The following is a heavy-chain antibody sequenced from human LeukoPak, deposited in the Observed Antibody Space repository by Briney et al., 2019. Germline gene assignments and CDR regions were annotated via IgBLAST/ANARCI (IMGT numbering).Heavy chain of an antibody. V-gene: IGHV4-31*03. Sequence: SETLSLTCTVSGGSISSGGYYWSWIRQHPGKGLEWIGYIYYSGSTYYNPSLKSRVTISVDKSKNQFSLKLSSVTAADTAVYYCARGRRGDYAHRDWGQGTLVTVSS. CDR3: ARGRRGDYAHRD. J-gene: IGHJ4*02. CDR1: GGSISSGGYY. D-gene: IGHD4-17*01. CDR2: IYYSGST.